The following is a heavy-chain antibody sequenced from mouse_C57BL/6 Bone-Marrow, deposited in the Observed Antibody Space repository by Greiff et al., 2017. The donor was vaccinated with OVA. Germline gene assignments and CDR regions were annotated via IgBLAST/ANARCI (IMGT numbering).Heavy chain of an antibody. Sequence: VQLKESGAELVRPGASVKLSCTASGFNIKDDYMHWVKQRPEQGLEWIGWIDPENGDTEYASKFQGKATITADTSSNTAYLQLSSLTSEDTAVYYCTTGYDGDWFAYWGQGTLVTVSA. CDR2: IDPENGDT. CDR3: TTGYDGDWFAY. CDR1: GFNIKDDY. J-gene: IGHJ3*01. D-gene: IGHD2-2*01. V-gene: IGHV14-4*01.